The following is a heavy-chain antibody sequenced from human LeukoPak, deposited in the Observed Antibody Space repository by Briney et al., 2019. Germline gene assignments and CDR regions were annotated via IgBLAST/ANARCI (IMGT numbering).Heavy chain of an antibody. V-gene: IGHV3-48*03. Sequence: PGGSLRLSCAASGFTFSSYEMNWVRQAPGKGLEWVSYISSSGSTIYYADSVKGRFTISRDNAKNSLYLQMNSLRAEDTAVYYCARDRHHSGYDFWYFDYWGQGTLVTVSS. CDR3: ARDRHHSGYDFWYFDY. CDR1: GFTFSSYE. D-gene: IGHD5-12*01. J-gene: IGHJ4*02. CDR2: ISSSGSTI.